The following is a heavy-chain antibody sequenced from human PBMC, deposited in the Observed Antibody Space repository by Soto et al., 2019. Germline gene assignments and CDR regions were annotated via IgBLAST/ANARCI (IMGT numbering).Heavy chain of an antibody. V-gene: IGHV4-59*01. CDR3: ARDPGYCTNGVCPIFDF. CDR1: GDSIKNYF. J-gene: IGHJ4*02. CDR2: FYHSGTT. Sequence: SETLSLTCTVSGDSIKNYFWSWVRQPPGKGLEWIGHFYHSGTTNYSPALKSRVTISIDQSKNQFSLRLNSATAADTAVYFCARDPGYCTNGVCPIFDFWGQG. D-gene: IGHD2-8*01.